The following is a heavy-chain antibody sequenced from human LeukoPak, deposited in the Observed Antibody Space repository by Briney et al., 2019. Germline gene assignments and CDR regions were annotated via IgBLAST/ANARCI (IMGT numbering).Heavy chain of an antibody. CDR2: INHSGST. Sequence: PSETLSLACAVYGGSFSGYYWSWIRQPPGKGLEWIGEINHSGSTNYNPSLKSRVTISVDTSKNQFSLKLSSVTAADTAVYYCARGATYYDFWSGYYTRSSFDYWGQGTLVTVSS. CDR3: ARGATYYDFWSGYYTRSSFDY. CDR1: GGSFSGYY. V-gene: IGHV4-34*01. J-gene: IGHJ4*02. D-gene: IGHD3-3*01.